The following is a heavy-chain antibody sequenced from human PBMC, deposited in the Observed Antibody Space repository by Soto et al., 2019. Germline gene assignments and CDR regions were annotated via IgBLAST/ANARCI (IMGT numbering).Heavy chain of an antibody. Sequence: PSETLSLTCTVSGGSISSYYWSWIRQPPGKGLEWIGYIYYSGSTNYNPSLKSRVTISVDTSKNQFSLKLSSVTAADTAVYYCARPAVVAATRVGAFDIWGQGTMVTVSS. J-gene: IGHJ3*02. V-gene: IGHV4-59*08. CDR3: ARPAVVAATRVGAFDI. CDR2: IYYSGST. CDR1: GGSISSYY. D-gene: IGHD2-15*01.